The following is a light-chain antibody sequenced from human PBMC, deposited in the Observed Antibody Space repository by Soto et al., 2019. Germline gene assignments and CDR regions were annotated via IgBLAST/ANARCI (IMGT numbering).Light chain of an antibody. CDR2: EVS. Sequence: QSALTQPPSASGSPGQSVTISCTGTSSDVGAYNYVSWYQQHPGKAPKLMIYEVSKRPSGVPDRFSASKSGNTASLTVSGLQAEDEADYYCSSHGGSNNFYVFGTGTTLTVL. CDR1: SSDVGAYNY. CDR3: SSHGGSNNFYV. V-gene: IGLV2-8*01. J-gene: IGLJ1*01.